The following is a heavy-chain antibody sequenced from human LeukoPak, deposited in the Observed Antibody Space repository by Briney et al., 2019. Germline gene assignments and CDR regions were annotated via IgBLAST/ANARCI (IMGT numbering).Heavy chain of an antibody. V-gene: IGHV3-48*03. CDR3: AASGGCSGGSCYSRYYYYGMDV. CDR1: GFTFSSYE. D-gene: IGHD2-15*01. CDR2: ISSSGSTI. J-gene: IGHJ6*02. Sequence: PGGSLRLSCAASGFTFSSYEMNWVRQAPGKGLEWVSYISSSGSTIYYADSVKGRFTISRDNAKNSLYLQMNSLRAEDTAVYYCAASGGCSGGSCYSRYYYYGMDVWGQGTTVTVSS.